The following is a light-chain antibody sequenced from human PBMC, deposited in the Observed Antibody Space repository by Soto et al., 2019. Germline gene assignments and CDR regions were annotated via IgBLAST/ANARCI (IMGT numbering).Light chain of an antibody. CDR3: QQYNNWHT. J-gene: IGKJ2*01. Sequence: EIVMTQSPATLSVSPGERATLSCRASQSVSSNLAWYQQKPGQAPRLLIYGASTRATGIPARFSGSGSGTECTRTISSLQSEDCAVYYCQQYNNWHTFGQGTKLEIK. CDR2: GAS. V-gene: IGKV3-15*01. CDR1: QSVSSN.